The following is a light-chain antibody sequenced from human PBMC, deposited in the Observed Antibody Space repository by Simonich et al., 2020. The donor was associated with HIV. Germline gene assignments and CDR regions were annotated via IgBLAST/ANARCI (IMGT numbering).Light chain of an antibody. CDR3: SSYTSSTTWV. CDR2: DVD. J-gene: IGLJ3*02. Sequence: QSALTQPASVSGSPGQSITISCTGTSSDVGGYNYVSWYQQHPGKAPKLMIYDVDKRPSGVSNSFSGSKSGNTASRTISGLQAEDEADYYCSSYTSSTTWVFGGGTKLTVL. CDR1: SSDVGGYNY. V-gene: IGLV2-14*01.